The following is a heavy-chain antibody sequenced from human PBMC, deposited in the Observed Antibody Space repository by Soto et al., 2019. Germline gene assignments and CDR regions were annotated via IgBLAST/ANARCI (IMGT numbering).Heavy chain of an antibody. V-gene: IGHV3-72*01. CDR3: ARGGLLTYYYDSSGLDY. J-gene: IGHJ4*02. Sequence: EVQLVESGGGLVQPGGSLRLSCAASGFTFSDHYMDWVRQAPGKGLEWVGRTRNKANSYTTEYAASVKGRFTISRDDSKNSLYLQMNSLKTEDTAVYYCARGGLLTYYYDSSGLDYWGQGTLVTVSS. CDR2: TRNKANSYTT. CDR1: GFTFSDHY. D-gene: IGHD3-22*01.